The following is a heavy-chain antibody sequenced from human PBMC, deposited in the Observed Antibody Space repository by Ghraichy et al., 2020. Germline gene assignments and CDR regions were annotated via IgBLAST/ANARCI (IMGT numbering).Heavy chain of an antibody. D-gene: IGHD3-22*01. CDR1: GGSISTYY. Sequence: SETLSLTCTVSGGSISTYYWSWIRQPPGKGLEWIGYIYDSGSTNYNPSLKSRVTMSLDTSNNQFSLKLSSVTAADTAVYYCARDATDYSDTSAFYLNAFDIWGQGTMVTASS. CDR2: IYDSGST. J-gene: IGHJ3*02. CDR3: ARDATDYSDTSAFYLNAFDI. V-gene: IGHV4-59*01.